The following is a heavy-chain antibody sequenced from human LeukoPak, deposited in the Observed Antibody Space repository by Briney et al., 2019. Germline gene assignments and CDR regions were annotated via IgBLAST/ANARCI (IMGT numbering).Heavy chain of an antibody. CDR2: ISSSSTYK. J-gene: IGHJ4*02. CDR3: AKDYYDSSGYYYPSGY. Sequence: PGGSLRLSCEASGFTFSNYRMNWVRQAPGKGLEWVSSISSSSTYKYYADSVAGRFTISRDNAKNSLYLQMEGLRAGDTAVYYCAKDYYDSSGYYYPSGYWGQGTLVTVSS. CDR1: GFTFSNYR. D-gene: IGHD3-22*01. V-gene: IGHV3-21*01.